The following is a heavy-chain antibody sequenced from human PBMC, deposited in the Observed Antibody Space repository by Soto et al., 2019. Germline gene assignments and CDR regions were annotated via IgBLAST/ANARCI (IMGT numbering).Heavy chain of an antibody. CDR3: AKDLLRPGRAYGMDV. CDR1: GFTFSSYG. V-gene: IGHV3-30*18. Sequence: QVQLVESGGGVVQPGRSLRLSCAASGFTFSSYGMHWVRQAPGKGLEWVAVISYDGSNKYYADSVKGRFTISRDNSMNTLYRQMNSLRAEDTAVYYCAKDLLRPGRAYGMDVWGQGTTVTVSS. CDR2: ISYDGSNK. D-gene: IGHD6-25*01. J-gene: IGHJ6*02.